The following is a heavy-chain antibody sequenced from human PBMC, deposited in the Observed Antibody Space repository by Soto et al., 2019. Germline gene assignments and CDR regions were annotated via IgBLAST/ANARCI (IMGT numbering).Heavy chain of an antibody. CDR2: MNVNSGNT. V-gene: IGHV1-3*01. D-gene: IGHD6-13*01. Sequence: ASVKVSCKTSGYTFNTFDINWVRQTAGQGLEWMGWMNVNSGNTKYSQKFQGRVTITRDTSASTAYMELSSLRSEDTAVYYCARGLSSSSWFPVDYYYGMDVWGQGTTVTVSS. J-gene: IGHJ6*02. CDR1: GYTFNTFD. CDR3: ARGLSSSSWFPVDYYYGMDV.